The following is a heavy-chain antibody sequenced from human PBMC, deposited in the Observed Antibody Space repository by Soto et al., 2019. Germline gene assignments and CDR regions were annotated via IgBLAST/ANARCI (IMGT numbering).Heavy chain of an antibody. CDR1: GFTVSSNY. CDR2: IYSGGTT. D-gene: IGHD6-13*01. V-gene: IGHV3-66*01. Sequence: EVQLVESGGGLVQPGGSLRLSCAASGFTVSSNYMSWVRQAPGKGLEWVSVIYSGGTTYYADSVKGRFTISRDNSKNTLYLQMNSLRAEDTAVYYCARDPGSSSWYRYWGQGTLVTVYS. J-gene: IGHJ4*02. CDR3: ARDPGSSSWYRY.